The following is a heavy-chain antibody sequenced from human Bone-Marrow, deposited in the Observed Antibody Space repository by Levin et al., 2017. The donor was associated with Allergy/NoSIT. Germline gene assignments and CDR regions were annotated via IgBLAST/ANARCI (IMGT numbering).Heavy chain of an antibody. Sequence: ASVKVSCKVSGGPFTSYAISWVSQAPGQGLEWMGGIVPLLGRTNYAENFQDRVTILADESTTTTYMEVTGLTSEDTAIYYCARGCGGGCSLDWWGQGSLVSVSS. J-gene: IGHJ4*02. V-gene: IGHV1-69*10. D-gene: IGHD2-21*02. CDR3: ARGCGGGCSLDW. CDR1: GGPFTSYA. CDR2: IVPLLGRT.